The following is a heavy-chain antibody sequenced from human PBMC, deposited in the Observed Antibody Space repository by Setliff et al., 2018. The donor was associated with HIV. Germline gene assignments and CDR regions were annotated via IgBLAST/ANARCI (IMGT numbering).Heavy chain of an antibody. Sequence: ASVKVSCKASGYTFTNYAIHWVRQAPGQGLEWMGWINAGNGNTESSKKFQGRVTITRETSATTAYMELSSLTPEDTAIYFCARALSYGSGTYSAAGFWGQGTLATVSS. J-gene: IGHJ4*02. CDR1: GYTFTNYA. CDR3: ARALSYGSGTYSAAGF. D-gene: IGHD3-10*01. CDR2: INAGNGNT. V-gene: IGHV1-3*01.